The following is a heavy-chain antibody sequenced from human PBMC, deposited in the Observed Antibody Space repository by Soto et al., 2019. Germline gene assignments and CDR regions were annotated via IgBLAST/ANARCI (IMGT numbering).Heavy chain of an antibody. CDR2: INAGNGNT. D-gene: IGHD1-26*01. CDR3: ARNGRLLVRSVNWFDP. Sequence: QVQLVQSGAEVKKPGASVKVSCKASGYTFTSYAMHWVRQAPGQRLEWMGWINAGNGNTKYSQKFQGRVTITRDTSASTAYMELSSLRSEDTAVYYCARNGRLLVRSVNWFDPWGQGTLVTVSS. J-gene: IGHJ5*02. V-gene: IGHV1-3*01. CDR1: GYTFTSYA.